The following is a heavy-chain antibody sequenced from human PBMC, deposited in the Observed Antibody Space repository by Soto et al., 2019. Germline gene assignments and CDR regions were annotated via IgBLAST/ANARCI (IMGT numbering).Heavy chain of an antibody. CDR2: IWYDGSNK. CDR3: ARVGIAVADLLALDY. V-gene: IGHV3-33*01. D-gene: IGHD6-19*01. CDR1: GFTFGSYG. J-gene: IGHJ4*02. Sequence: GGSLRLSCAASGFTFGSYGMHWVRQAPGKGLEWVAVIWYDGSNKYYADSVKGRFTISRDNSKNTLYLQMNSLRAEDTAVYYCARVGIAVADLLALDYWGQGTLVTVSS.